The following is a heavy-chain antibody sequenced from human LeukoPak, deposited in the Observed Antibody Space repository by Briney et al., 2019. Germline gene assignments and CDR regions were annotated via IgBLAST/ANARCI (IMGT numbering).Heavy chain of an antibody. V-gene: IGHV3-48*01. CDR3: ARSRYYDSRMFDY. CDR1: GFTFKSFS. CDR2: ISSNSGIK. Sequence: PGGSLRLSCGGSGFTFKSFSMHWVRQAPGKGLEWVSDISSNSGIKSYADSVKGRFTISRDNAKNSLYLQMNSLRAEDTAVYYCARSRYYDSRMFDYWGQGTLVTVSS. J-gene: IGHJ4*02. D-gene: IGHD3-22*01.